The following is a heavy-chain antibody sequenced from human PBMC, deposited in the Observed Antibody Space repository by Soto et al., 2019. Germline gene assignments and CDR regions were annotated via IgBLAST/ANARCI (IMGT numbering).Heavy chain of an antibody. CDR1: GFSLSNARMG. CDR3: ARMERYVGSTHTGLDY. V-gene: IGHV2-26*01. D-gene: IGHD1-26*01. CDR2: IFSNDEK. J-gene: IGHJ4*02. Sequence: QVTLKESGPVLVKPTETLTLTCTVSGFSLSNARMGVSWIRQPPGKALEWLAHIFSNDEKSYSTSLKSRLTISKDTSKNQVVLTMTNMEPVDTAKYYCARMERYVGSTHTGLDYWGQGTLVTVS.